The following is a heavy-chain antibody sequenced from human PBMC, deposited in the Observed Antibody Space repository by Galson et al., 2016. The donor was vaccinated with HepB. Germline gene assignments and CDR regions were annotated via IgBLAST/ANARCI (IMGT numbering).Heavy chain of an antibody. D-gene: IGHD3-3*01. J-gene: IGHJ6*03. Sequence: SLRLSCAASGFTFSDHYLSWIRQAPGKGLEWVSYISTSSSYKNYADSVKGRFIISRDNAKNSMHLQMNSLRAEDTAVYYCARVSPTAKYYDFWSGEYYYMDVWGKGTTVTVSS. CDR2: ISTSSSYK. V-gene: IGHV3-11*06. CDR3: ARVSPTAKYYDFWSGEYYYMDV. CDR1: GFTFSDHY.